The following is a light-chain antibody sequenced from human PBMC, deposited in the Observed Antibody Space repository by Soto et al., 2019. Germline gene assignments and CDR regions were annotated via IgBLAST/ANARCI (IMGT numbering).Light chain of an antibody. Sequence: IHLTHTPSTLSPSVGDRVTNTCPASQSISSWLAWYQQKPGKAPKLLIYKASSLESGVPSRFSGSGSGTEFTLTISSLQPDDFATYYCQQDNSYPLTFGGGTKVDIK. J-gene: IGKJ4*01. CDR3: QQDNSYPLT. CDR1: QSISSW. V-gene: IGKV1-5*03. CDR2: KAS.